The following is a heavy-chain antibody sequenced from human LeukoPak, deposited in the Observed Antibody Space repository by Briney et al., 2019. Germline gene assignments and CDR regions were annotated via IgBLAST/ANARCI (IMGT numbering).Heavy chain of an antibody. CDR3: ARGAPSRDYDILTGYYPFDY. V-gene: IGHV3-33*08. D-gene: IGHD3-9*01. J-gene: IGHJ4*02. CDR1: GFTMRNHW. Sequence: GGSLRLSCAASGFTMRNHWMSWVRQAPGKGLEWVAVIWYDGSNKYYADSVKGRFTISRDNSKNTLYLQMNSLRAEDTAVYYCARGAPSRDYDILTGYYPFDYWGQGTLVTVSS. CDR2: IWYDGSNK.